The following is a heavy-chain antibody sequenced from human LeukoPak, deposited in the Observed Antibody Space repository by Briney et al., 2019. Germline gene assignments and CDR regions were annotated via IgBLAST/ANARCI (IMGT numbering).Heavy chain of an antibody. J-gene: IGHJ4*02. CDR1: GASISSYY. CDR3: ARDLKIGYNSGWYSFDY. V-gene: IGHV4-59*01. CDR2: IYYIGTT. Sequence: SETLSLICTVSGASISSYYWSWIRQTPGKGLEWIGYIYYIGTTNYNPSLKSRVTMSVDTSKNQFSLKLISVTAADTAVYYCARDLKIGYNSGWYSFDYWGQGILVTVSS. D-gene: IGHD6-19*01.